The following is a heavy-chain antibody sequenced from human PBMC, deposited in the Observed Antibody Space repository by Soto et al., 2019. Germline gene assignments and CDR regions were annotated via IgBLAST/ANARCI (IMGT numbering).Heavy chain of an antibody. CDR2: IDPSDSYT. Sequence: GESLKISCKGSGYSFTSYWISWVRQMPGKGLEWMGRIDPSDSYTNYSPSFQGHVTISADKSISTAYLQWSSLKASGTAMYYCARHLELRGWFDPWGQGTLVTVSS. CDR3: ARHLELRGWFDP. V-gene: IGHV5-10-1*01. D-gene: IGHD1-7*01. J-gene: IGHJ5*02. CDR1: GYSFTSYW.